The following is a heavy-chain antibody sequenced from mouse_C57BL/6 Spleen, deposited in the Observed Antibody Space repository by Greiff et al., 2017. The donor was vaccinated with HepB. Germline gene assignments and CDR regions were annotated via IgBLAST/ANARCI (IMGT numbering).Heavy chain of an antibody. V-gene: IGHV5-4*03. D-gene: IGHD2-2*01. CDR3: ARGGVKGAFDY. Sequence: EVMLVESGGGLVKPGGSLKLSCAASGFTFSSYAMSWVRQTPEKRLEWVATISDGGSYTYYPDNVKGRFTISRDNAKNNLYLQMSHLKSEDTAMYYCARGGVKGAFDYWGQGTTLTVSS. CDR1: GFTFSSYA. CDR2: ISDGGSYT. J-gene: IGHJ2*01.